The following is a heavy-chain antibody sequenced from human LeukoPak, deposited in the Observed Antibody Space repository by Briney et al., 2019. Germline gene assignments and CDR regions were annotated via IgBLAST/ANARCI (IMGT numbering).Heavy chain of an antibody. Sequence: ASVKVSCKASGYTFTNYYIHWVRQAPGQGLEWMGIINPSAGSTTYAQKFQGRVTMTEDTSTDTAYMELSSLRSEDTAVYYCATGSIPSITIFGVVTPPDYWGQGTLVTVSS. D-gene: IGHD3-3*01. CDR1: GYTFTNYY. CDR2: INPSAGST. CDR3: ATGSIPSITIFGVVTPPDY. J-gene: IGHJ4*02. V-gene: IGHV1-46*01.